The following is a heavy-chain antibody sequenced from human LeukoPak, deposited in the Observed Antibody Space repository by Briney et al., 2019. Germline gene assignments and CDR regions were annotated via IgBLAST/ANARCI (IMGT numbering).Heavy chain of an antibody. CDR1: GGSFSGYY. V-gene: IGHV4-34*01. CDR2: INHSGST. J-gene: IGHJ4*02. Sequence: SEALSLTCAVYGGSFSGYYWSWIRQPPGKGLEWIGEINHSGSTNYNPSLKSRVTISVDTSKNQFSLKLSPVTAADTAVYYCARGSRAFDYWGQGTLVTVSS. CDR3: ARGSRAFDY.